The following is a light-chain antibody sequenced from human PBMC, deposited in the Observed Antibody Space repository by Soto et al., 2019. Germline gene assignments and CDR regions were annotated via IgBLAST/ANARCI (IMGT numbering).Light chain of an antibody. J-gene: IGLJ1*01. V-gene: IGLV2-8*01. Sequence: QSVLTQPPSASGSPGQSVAISCTGTSSDVGGYNYVSWYQQHPGKAPKLMIYEVNKRPSGVPDRFSGSKSGNTASLTVSRLPAEDEADYYCSSYAGSSNVFGTGTKVTVL. CDR2: EVN. CDR1: SSDVGGYNY. CDR3: SSYAGSSNV.